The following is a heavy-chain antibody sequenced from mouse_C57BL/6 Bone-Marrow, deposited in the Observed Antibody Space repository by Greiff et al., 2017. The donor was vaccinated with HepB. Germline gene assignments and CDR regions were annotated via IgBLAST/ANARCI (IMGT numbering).Heavy chain of an antibody. CDR2: IYPGSGST. J-gene: IGHJ2*01. V-gene: IGHV1-55*01. Sequence: QVQLQQPGAELVKPGASVKMSCKASGYTFTSYWITWVKQRPGQGLEWIGDIYPGSGSTNYNEKFKSKATLTVDTSSSTAYMQLSSLTSEDSAVYYCARWDYYGSSYVNYFDYWGQGTTLTVSS. CDR1: GYTFTSYW. D-gene: IGHD1-1*01. CDR3: ARWDYYGSSYVNYFDY.